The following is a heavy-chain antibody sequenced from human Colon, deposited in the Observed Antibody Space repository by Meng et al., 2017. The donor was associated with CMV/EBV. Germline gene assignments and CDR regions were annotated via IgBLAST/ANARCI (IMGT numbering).Heavy chain of an antibody. CDR3: ARDLFSPGGNSCFDY. D-gene: IGHD3-16*01. Sequence: SVKVSCKASGGTFSNYAVSWVRQAPGQGLEWMGGIIPILGLANFAEQFEGRVTITADKSTRTAYMELSSLRSEDTAVYYCARDLFSPGGNSCFDYWGQGTVVTVSS. V-gene: IGHV1-69*10. CDR1: GGTFSNYA. CDR2: IIPILGLA. J-gene: IGHJ4*02.